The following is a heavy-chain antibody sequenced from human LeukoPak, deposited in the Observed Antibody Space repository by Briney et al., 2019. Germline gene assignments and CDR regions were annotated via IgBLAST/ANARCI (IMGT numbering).Heavy chain of an antibody. Sequence: GGSLRLSCAASGFTVSSNYMSWVRQAPGKGLEWVAVISYDGSNKYYADSVKGRFTISRDNSKNTLYLQMNSLRAEDTAVYYCARDLSYGDYAGIDYWGQGTLVTVSS. CDR2: ISYDGSNK. D-gene: IGHD4-17*01. J-gene: IGHJ4*02. V-gene: IGHV3-30-3*01. CDR1: GFTVSSNY. CDR3: ARDLSYGDYAGIDY.